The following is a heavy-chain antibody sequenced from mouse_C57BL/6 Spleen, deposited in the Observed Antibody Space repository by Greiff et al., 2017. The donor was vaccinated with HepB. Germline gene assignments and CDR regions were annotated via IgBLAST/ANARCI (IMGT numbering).Heavy chain of an antibody. Sequence: KLSCKATGYTFTGYWIEWVKQRPGHGLEWIGEILPGSGSTNYNEKFKGKATFTADTSSNTAYMQLSSLTTEDSAIYYCARGGIYYGNYWYFDVWGTGTTVTVSS. J-gene: IGHJ1*03. V-gene: IGHV1-9*01. D-gene: IGHD2-1*01. CDR2: ILPGSGST. CDR1: GYTFTGYW. CDR3: ARGGIYYGNYWYFDV.